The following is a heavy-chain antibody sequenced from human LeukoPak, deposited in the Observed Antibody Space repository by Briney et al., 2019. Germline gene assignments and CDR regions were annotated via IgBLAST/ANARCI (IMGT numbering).Heavy chain of an antibody. CDR2: INPNSGDT. Sequence: ASVKVSCKASGYTFAGYYMHWVRQAPGQGFEWMGWINPNSGDTHYSKNFQGRVTMTRDRSITTAYMELSRLRSDDTAVYYCARISSSYIDAFDIWGQGTRVTVSS. J-gene: IGHJ3*02. V-gene: IGHV1-2*02. CDR1: GYTFAGYY. CDR3: ARISSSYIDAFDI. D-gene: IGHD6-6*01.